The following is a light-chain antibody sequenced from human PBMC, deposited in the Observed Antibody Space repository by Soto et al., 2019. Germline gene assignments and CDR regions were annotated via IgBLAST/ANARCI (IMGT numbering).Light chain of an antibody. Sequence: DIEMTQSPLSLPVTPVEPASISCRSSQSLLHSNGYNYLDWYLQKPGQSPQLLIYLGSNRASGVPDRFSGSGSGTDFTLKISRVEAEDVGVYYCMQALQSPLTFGGGTKVEIK. CDR2: LGS. V-gene: IGKV2-28*01. J-gene: IGKJ4*01. CDR3: MQALQSPLT. CDR1: QSLLHSNGYNY.